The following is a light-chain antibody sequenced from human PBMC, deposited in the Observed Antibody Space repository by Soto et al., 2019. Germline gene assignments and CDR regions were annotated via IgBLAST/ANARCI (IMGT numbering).Light chain of an antibody. CDR1: SSDVGGYKY. CDR2: EVS. V-gene: IGLV2-14*01. J-gene: IGLJ1*01. Sequence: QSVLTQPASVSGSPGQSITISCTGTSSDVGGYKYVSWYQQHPGKAPKLMIYEVSNQPSGVSNRFSASKSGNTASLTISGLQAEDEADYYCSSFTTSTTRVFGTGTKLTVL. CDR3: SSFTTSTTRV.